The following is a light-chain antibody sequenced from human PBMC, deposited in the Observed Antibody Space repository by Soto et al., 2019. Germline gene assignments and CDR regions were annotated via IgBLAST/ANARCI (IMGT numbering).Light chain of an antibody. J-gene: IGKJ4*01. V-gene: IGKV3-20*01. CDR3: QQYGRSLT. CDR2: GAS. Sequence: EIVLTQSPGTLSLSPGERATLSCRASQSVSSSYLAWYQQKPGQAPRLLIYGASSRATGIPDRFSGSGSGTDFTLTISRLEPEDFAVYYCQQYGRSLTFGGGTKVDNK. CDR1: QSVSSSY.